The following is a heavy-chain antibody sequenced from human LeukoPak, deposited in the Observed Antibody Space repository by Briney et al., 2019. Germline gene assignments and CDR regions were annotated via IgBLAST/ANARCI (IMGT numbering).Heavy chain of an antibody. CDR2: IIPIFGTA. Sequence: ASVKVSCKASGGTFSSYAISWVRQAPGQGLEWMGGIIPIFGTANYAQKFLGRVTITADESTSTAYMELSSLRSEDTAVYYCARGLQFYIFDYWGQGTLVTVPS. CDR3: ARGLQFYIFDY. J-gene: IGHJ4*02. CDR1: GGTFSSYA. V-gene: IGHV1-69*13. D-gene: IGHD5-24*01.